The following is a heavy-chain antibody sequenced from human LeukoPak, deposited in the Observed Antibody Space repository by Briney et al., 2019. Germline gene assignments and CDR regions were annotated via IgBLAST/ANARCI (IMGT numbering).Heavy chain of an antibody. CDR2: ISAYNGNT. CDR3: ATNTAMVML. Sequence: ASVKVSCKASGYTFTSYGISWVRQAPGQGLEWMGWISAYNGNTNYAQKFQGRVTMTRDTSISTAYMELSRLRSDDTAVYYCATNTAMVMLWGQGTLVTVSS. V-gene: IGHV1-18*01. CDR1: GYTFTSYG. D-gene: IGHD5-18*01. J-gene: IGHJ4*02.